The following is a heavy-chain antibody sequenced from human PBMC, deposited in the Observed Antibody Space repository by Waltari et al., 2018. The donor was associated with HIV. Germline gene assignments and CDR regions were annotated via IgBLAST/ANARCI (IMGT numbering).Heavy chain of an antibody. CDR2: INSGTCNT. V-gene: IGHV1-3*04. J-gene: IGHJ4*02. Sequence: QVHLVQSGADVKRPGTSVTVSCKASGYNSNNSSLNWLRQAPGQRTELMGWINSGTCNTKYSQNLKNSVTITTDTSAKISYMVLKSLRPEDTALYYCARAGIVRGNAYGLLDVWGQGTPVAVSS. CDR3: ARAGIVRGNAYGLLDV. D-gene: IGHD3-10*02. CDR1: GYNSNNSS.